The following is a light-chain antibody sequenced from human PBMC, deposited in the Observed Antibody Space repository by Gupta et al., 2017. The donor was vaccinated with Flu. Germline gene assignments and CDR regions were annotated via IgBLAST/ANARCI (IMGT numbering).Light chain of an antibody. J-gene: IGKJ1*01. Sequence: DIVMTQSPLSLPVTPGEPASISCRSSQSLLHSNGYNYLHWYLQKPGQSPQVLIYLGSKRAAGVPVRFSGSGQGSDFTLKISIGEVEAVGGYYCRRARQDPPWTFGPGTKVDIK. V-gene: IGKV2-28*01. CDR2: LGS. CDR1: QSLLHSNGYNY. CDR3: RRARQDPPWT.